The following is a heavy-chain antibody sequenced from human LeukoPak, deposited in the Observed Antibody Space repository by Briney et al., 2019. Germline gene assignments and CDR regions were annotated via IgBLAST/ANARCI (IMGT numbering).Heavy chain of an antibody. D-gene: IGHD3-16*01. Sequence: GRSLRLSCATSGFTFSTYGIHWVRQAPGKGLEWVAAIWPDGSYKYYADSVKGRFTISRDNSKNTVYPQMNTLRDEDTAVYYCARAVGPFDYWGQGTLVTVSS. CDR3: ARAVGPFDY. J-gene: IGHJ4*02. CDR2: IWPDGSYK. V-gene: IGHV3-33*01. CDR1: GFTFSTYG.